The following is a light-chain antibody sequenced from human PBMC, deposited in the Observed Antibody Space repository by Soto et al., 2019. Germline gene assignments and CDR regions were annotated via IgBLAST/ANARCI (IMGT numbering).Light chain of an antibody. V-gene: IGKV3-20*01. J-gene: IGKJ5*01. CDR2: GAS. Sequence: EIVMTQSPASLSVSPGGRVTLSCRASQSVDTYLAWYQQKSGQSPRLLIYGASDRATGIPDRFSGSGSGTDFTLIISRLEPEDAALYYCQQYGSSPITFGQGTRLEIK. CDR3: QQYGSSPIT. CDR1: QSVDTY.